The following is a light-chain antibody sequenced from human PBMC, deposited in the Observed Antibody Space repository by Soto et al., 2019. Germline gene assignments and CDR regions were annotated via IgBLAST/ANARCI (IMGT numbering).Light chain of an antibody. CDR1: NSNIGSNT. V-gene: IGLV1-44*01. Sequence: QPVLTQPPSASGTPGQRVTISCSGSNSNIGSNTVNWYQQLPGTAPKLLIHSNNQRPSGVPDRFSGSKSGTSASLAISGLLSEDEADYYCAAWDDSLNGPVFGTGTKVTVL. J-gene: IGLJ1*01. CDR3: AAWDDSLNGPV. CDR2: SNN.